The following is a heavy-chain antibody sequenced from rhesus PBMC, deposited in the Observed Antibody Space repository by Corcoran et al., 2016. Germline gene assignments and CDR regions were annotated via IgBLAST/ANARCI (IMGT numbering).Heavy chain of an antibody. CDR2: ISGSGGST. CDR1: GGSVSSSNW. J-gene: IGHJ4*01. CDR3: ARVTAARFDY. V-gene: IGHV4-65*01. D-gene: IGHD6-43*01. Sequence: QVQLQESGPGLVKPSETLSPTFAVAGGSVSSSNWWSWTRQSPGNGLEWIGYISGSGGSTYYNPSLESRVTISTDTSKNQFSLKLSSVTAADTAVYYCARVTAARFDYWGQGVLVTVSS.